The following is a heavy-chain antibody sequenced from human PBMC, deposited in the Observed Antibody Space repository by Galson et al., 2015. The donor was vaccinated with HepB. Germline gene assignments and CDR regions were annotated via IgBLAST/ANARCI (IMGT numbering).Heavy chain of an antibody. J-gene: IGHJ6*02. V-gene: IGHV3-48*02. D-gene: IGHD4-23*01. Sequence: SLRLSCAASGFTFSSYSMNWVRQAPGKGLEWVSYISSSSSTIYYADSVKGRFTISRDNAKNSLYLQMNSLRDEDTAVYYCARDLPWTTVVTNYYYYYGMDVWGQGTTVTVSS. CDR1: GFTFSSYS. CDR3: ARDLPWTTVVTNYYYYYGMDV. CDR2: ISSSSSTI.